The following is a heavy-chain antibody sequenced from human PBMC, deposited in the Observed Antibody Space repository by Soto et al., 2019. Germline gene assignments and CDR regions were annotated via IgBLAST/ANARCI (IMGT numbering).Heavy chain of an antibody. V-gene: IGHV4-61*01. J-gene: IGHJ4*02. CDR1: GGSISSSSYY. CDR3: ARDGGSLDY. D-gene: IGHD1-26*01. Sequence: SETLSLTCTVSGGSISSSSYYWSWIRQPPGKGLEWIGYIYYSGSTNYNPSLKSRVTISVDTSKNQFSLKLSSVTAADTAVYYCARDGGSLDYWGQGTLVTVSS. CDR2: IYYSGST.